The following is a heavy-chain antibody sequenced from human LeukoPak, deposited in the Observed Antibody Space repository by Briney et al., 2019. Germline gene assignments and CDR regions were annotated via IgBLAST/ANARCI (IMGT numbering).Heavy chain of an antibody. D-gene: IGHD3-10*01. J-gene: IGHJ2*01. Sequence: SSQTLSLTCTVSGGSISSGDYYWSWIRQPPGKGLEWIGYIYYSGSTYYNPSLKSRVTISVDTSKNQFSLKLSSVTAADTAVYYCARDGSGSPGGFNWYFDLWGRGTLVTVSS. V-gene: IGHV4-30-4*08. CDR3: ARDGSGSPGGFNWYFDL. CDR1: GGSISSGDYY. CDR2: IYYSGST.